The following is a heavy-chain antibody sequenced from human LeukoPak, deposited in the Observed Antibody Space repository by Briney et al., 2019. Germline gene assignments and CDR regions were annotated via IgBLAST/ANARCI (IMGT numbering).Heavy chain of an antibody. Sequence: GGSLRLSCEASGFTCSAYAMSWVRQAPGKGLEWVGRIKSKTDGGTTDYAAPVKGRFTISRDDSKNTLYLQMNSLRAEDTAVYYCAKPCGNGAYYFDYWGQGTLVTVSS. CDR2: IKSKTDGGTT. CDR1: GFTCSAYA. D-gene: IGHD1-14*01. V-gene: IGHV3-15*05. J-gene: IGHJ4*02. CDR3: AKPCGNGAYYFDY.